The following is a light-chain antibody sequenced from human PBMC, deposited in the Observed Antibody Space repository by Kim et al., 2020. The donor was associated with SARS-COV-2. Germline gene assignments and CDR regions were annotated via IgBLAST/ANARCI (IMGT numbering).Light chain of an antibody. CDR2: DAS. CDR3: QQYDNLPQT. CDR1: LDISNS. J-gene: IGKJ4*01. Sequence: APVGDRVTITCQASLDISNSLNWYQQRPGKAPKLLIYDASRLVTGAPSRFSGSGFATDFTFTITNLQPEDVATYYCQQYDNLPQTFGAGTKVDIK. V-gene: IGKV1-33*01.